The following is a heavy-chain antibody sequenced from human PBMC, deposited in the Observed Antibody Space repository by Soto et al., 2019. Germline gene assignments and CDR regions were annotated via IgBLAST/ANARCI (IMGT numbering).Heavy chain of an antibody. CDR3: ARGEQYSGRIFDY. CDR1: GDSVSSNSAG. CDR2: TYYRSKWYY. V-gene: IGHV6-1*01. Sequence: SQTLSLTCAITGDSVSSNSAGWSWVRQSPSRGLEWLGRTYYRSKWYYEYAVSVRGRITINPDTSKNQYSLQLNSVTPEDTAVYFCARGEQYSGRIFDYWGQGTFATVSS. J-gene: IGHJ4*01. D-gene: IGHD1-26*01.